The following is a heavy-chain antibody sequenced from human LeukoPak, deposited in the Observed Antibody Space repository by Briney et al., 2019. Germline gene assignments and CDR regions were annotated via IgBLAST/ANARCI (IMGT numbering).Heavy chain of an antibody. Sequence: QPGGSLRLSCAASGFTFSSYAMMWVRQAPGKGLEWVSTVSGGGGGTYYADSVKGRFTISRDKSKNTLYLQMNSLRGEDTAVYYCAKGAAAGQVDWFDPWGQGTLVTVSS. D-gene: IGHD6-13*01. CDR1: GFTFSSYA. V-gene: IGHV3-23*01. J-gene: IGHJ5*02. CDR2: VSGGGGGT. CDR3: AKGAAAGQVDWFDP.